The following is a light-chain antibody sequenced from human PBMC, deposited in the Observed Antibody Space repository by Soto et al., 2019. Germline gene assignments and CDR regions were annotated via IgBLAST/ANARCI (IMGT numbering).Light chain of an antibody. Sequence: DVVMTQSPDSLTVSLGERATINCKSSQNLFYSSNQKNFLAWYQQKPGQSPKLLIYWASTRESGVPDRFRGSGSETDFTLTISNLQAEDVAVYYCQQYYSTPRTFGQGTKVEIK. CDR2: WAS. J-gene: IGKJ1*01. CDR1: QNLFYSSNQKNF. V-gene: IGKV4-1*01. CDR3: QQYYSTPRT.